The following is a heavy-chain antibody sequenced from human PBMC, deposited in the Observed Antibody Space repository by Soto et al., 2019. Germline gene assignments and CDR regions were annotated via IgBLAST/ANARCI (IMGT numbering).Heavy chain of an antibody. CDR2: FDPEDGET. CDR3: ATRLLRFLEWLRDVH. V-gene: IGHV1-24*01. Sequence: ASVKVSCKVSGYTLTELSMHWVRQAPGKGLEWMGGFDPEDGETIYAQKFQGRVTMTEDTSTDTAYMELSSLRSEDTAVYYCATRLLRFLEWLRDVHWGQGTLVTVSS. CDR1: GYTLTELS. D-gene: IGHD3-3*01. J-gene: IGHJ4*02.